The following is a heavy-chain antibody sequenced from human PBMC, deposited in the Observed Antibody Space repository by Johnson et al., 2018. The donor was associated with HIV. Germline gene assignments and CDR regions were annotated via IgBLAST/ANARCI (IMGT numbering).Heavy chain of an antibody. CDR2: NNSGGST. CDR3: AKAGYYGSAFDI. D-gene: IGHD3-10*01. J-gene: IGHJ3*02. CDR1: GFTFSDYY. Sequence: VQLVESGGGVVQPGRSLRLSCAASGFTFSDYYMSWIRQAPGKGLEWVSTINNSGGSTYYADFVKGRFTISRDNSKNTLYLQMNSLRAEDTAVYYCAKAGYYGSAFDIWGQGTMVTVSS. V-gene: IGHV3-66*01.